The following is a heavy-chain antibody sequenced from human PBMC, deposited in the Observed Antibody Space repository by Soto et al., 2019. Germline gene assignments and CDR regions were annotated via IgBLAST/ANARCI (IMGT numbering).Heavy chain of an antibody. D-gene: IGHD3-22*01. J-gene: IGHJ4*02. V-gene: IGHV3-9*01. CDR3: AKARCYYYGEADY. CDR2: ISWNSGSI. Sequence: EVPLVESGGGLVQPGRSLRLSCAASGFTFDDYAMHWVRQAPGKGLEWVSGISWNSGSIGYADSVKGRFTISRDNAKNSLYLQMNSLRAEDTALYYCAKARCYYYGEADYWGQGTLVTVSS. CDR1: GFTFDDYA.